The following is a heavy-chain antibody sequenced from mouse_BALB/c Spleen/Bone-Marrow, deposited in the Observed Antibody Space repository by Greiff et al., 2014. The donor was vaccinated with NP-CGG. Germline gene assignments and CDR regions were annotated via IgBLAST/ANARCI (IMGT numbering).Heavy chain of an antibody. Sequence: EVKLVESGGGLVQPGGSLKLSCAASGFTFSSYGMSWVRQTPDKRLELVATINSNGGSTYYPDSVKGRFTISRDNAKNTLYLQMSSLKPEDTAMYYCARPYRYYFDYWGQGTTLTVSS. D-gene: IGHD2-14*01. CDR3: ARPYRYYFDY. J-gene: IGHJ2*01. CDR2: INSNGGST. V-gene: IGHV5-6-3*01. CDR1: GFTFSSYG.